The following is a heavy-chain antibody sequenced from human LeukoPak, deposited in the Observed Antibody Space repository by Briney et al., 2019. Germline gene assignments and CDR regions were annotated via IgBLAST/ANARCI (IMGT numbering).Heavy chain of an antibody. CDR1: GYSISRGYS. D-gene: IGHD5-18*01. CDR3: ATRRRGYSYGRLDY. V-gene: IGHV4-34*01. J-gene: IGHJ4*02. CDR2: INHSGST. Sequence: SETLSLTCTVSGYSISRGYSWSWIRQPPGKGLEWIGEINHSGSTNYNPSLKSRVTISVDTSKNQFSLKLSSVTAADTAVYYCATRRRGYSYGRLDYWGQGTLVTVSS.